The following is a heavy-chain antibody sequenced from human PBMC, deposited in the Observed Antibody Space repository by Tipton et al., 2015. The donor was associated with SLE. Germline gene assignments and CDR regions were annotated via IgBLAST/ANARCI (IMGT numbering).Heavy chain of an antibody. Sequence: SLRLSCAASGFTVSDNYMSWVRQAPGKGLEWVSIIYRGDNTYHADSVKGRFTISSDNSKNTVYLQMNSLRADDTAVYFCATDITTTYRFDHWGQGPLVTVSS. CDR3: ATDITTTYRFDH. CDR2: IYRGDNT. V-gene: IGHV3-53*05. CDR1: GFTVSDNY. J-gene: IGHJ4*02. D-gene: IGHD1-20*01.